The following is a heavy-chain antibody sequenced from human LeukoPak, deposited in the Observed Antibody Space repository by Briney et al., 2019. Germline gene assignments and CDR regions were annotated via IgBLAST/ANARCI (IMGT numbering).Heavy chain of an antibody. CDR2: ISSSSSYT. CDR3: ARGVLDYVWGSYRRYYFDY. D-gene: IGHD3-16*02. Sequence: PGGSLRLSCAASGFTFSDYCMSWIRQAPGKGLEWVSYISSSSSYTNYADSVKGRFTISRDNAKNSLYLQMNSLRAEDTAVYYCARGVLDYVWGSYRRYYFDYWGQGTLVTVSS. J-gene: IGHJ4*02. V-gene: IGHV3-11*05. CDR1: GFTFSDYC.